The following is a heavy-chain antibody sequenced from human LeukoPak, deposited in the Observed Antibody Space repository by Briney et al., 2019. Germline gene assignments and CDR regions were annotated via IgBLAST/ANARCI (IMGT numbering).Heavy chain of an antibody. V-gene: IGHV1-18*01. J-gene: IGHJ4*02. CDR1: GYTLTSYG. CDR3: ARGTPGYYDSSGYYYLPFDY. D-gene: IGHD3-22*01. Sequence: ASVKVSCKASGYTLTSYGISWVRQAPGQGLEWMGWIGAYNGNTNYAQKLQGRVTMATDTSTSTAYMELRSLRSDDTAVYYCARGTPGYYDSSGYYYLPFDYWGQGTLVTVSS. CDR2: IGAYNGNT.